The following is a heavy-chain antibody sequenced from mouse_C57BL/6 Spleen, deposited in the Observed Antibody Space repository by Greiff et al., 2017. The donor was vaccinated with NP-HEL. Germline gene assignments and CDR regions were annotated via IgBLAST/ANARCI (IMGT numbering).Heavy chain of an antibody. CDR1: GYTFTSYW. D-gene: IGHD1-1*01. Sequence: QVQLQQPGAELVKPGASVKMSCKASGYTFTSYWITWVKQRPGQGLEWIGDIYPGSGSTNYNEKFKSKATLTVDTSSSTAYMQLSSLTSEDSAVYYCARPPFFTITTVGDWYFDVWGTGTTVTVSS. V-gene: IGHV1-55*01. CDR3: ARPPFFTITTVGDWYFDV. CDR2: IYPGSGST. J-gene: IGHJ1*03.